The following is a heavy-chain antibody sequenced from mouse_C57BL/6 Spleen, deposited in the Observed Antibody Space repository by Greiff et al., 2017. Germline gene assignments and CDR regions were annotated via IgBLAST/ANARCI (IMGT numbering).Heavy chain of an antibody. J-gene: IGHJ3*01. D-gene: IGHD2-3*01. Sequence: QVQLQQPGTELVKPGASVKLSCKASGYTFTSYWMHWVKQRPGQGLAWIGNINPSNGGTNYNEKFKSKATLTVDKSSSTAYMQLSSLTSEDSAVYYCARGRLDGYYTWFAYWGQGTLVTVSA. CDR3: ARGRLDGYYTWFAY. V-gene: IGHV1-53*01. CDR2: INPSNGGT. CDR1: GYTFTSYW.